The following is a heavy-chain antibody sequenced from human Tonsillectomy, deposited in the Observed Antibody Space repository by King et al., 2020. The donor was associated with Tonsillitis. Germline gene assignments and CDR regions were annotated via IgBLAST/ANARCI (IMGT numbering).Heavy chain of an antibody. V-gene: IGHV3-30*18. CDR1: GFTFSNYG. J-gene: IGHJ4*02. CDR3: AKGTDAFDFWSGYDY. CDR2: ISFDGKHK. D-gene: IGHD3-3*01. Sequence: VQLVESGGSVVQPGRSLRLSCAASGFTFSNYGVHWVRQALGKGLEWVAVISFDGKHKFYADSVKGRFTVSRDISNSTLYLQMNSLRAKDTAVYYCAKGTDAFDFWSGYDYWGQGTLVIVSS.